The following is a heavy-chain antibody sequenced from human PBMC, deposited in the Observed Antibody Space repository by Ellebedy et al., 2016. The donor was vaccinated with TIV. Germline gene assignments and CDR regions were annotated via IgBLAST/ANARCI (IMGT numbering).Heavy chain of an antibody. CDR2: IYPGDSDT. Sequence: GGSLRLSXKGSGYSFTTYWIGWVRQVPGKGLEWMGIIYPGDSDTRYSPSFQGQVTISADKSISTAYLQWSSLKASDTAMYYCARPSGVGATWYPFDYWGQGTLVTVSS. CDR3: ARPSGVGATWYPFDY. D-gene: IGHD1-26*01. J-gene: IGHJ4*02. V-gene: IGHV5-51*01. CDR1: GYSFTTYW.